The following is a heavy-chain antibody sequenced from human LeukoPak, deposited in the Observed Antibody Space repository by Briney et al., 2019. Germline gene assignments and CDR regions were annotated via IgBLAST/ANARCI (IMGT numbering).Heavy chain of an antibody. CDR3: AKDIAYCGGDCYRDTFDI. D-gene: IGHD2-21*02. V-gene: IGHV3-23*01. Sequence: PGGSLRLSCAASGFTFSSYAMSWVRQAPGKGLEWVSAISGSGGSTYYADSVKGRFTISRDNSKNTLYLQMNSLRAEDTAVYYCAKDIAYCGGDCYRDTFDIWGQGTMVTVSS. CDR1: GFTFSSYA. J-gene: IGHJ3*02. CDR2: ISGSGGST.